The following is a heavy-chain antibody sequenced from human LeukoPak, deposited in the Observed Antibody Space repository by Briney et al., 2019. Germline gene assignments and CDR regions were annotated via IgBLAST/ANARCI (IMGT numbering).Heavy chain of an antibody. Sequence: GGSLRLSCAASGFTFDDYGMSWVRQAPGKGLEWVSGINWNGGSTGYADSVKGRFTISRDNAKNSLYLQMNSLRAEDTALYYCARVNYASGSYTYYFDYWGQGTLVTVSS. CDR1: GFTFDDYG. V-gene: IGHV3-20*04. CDR2: INWNGGST. J-gene: IGHJ4*02. CDR3: ARVNYASGSYTYYFDY. D-gene: IGHD3-10*01.